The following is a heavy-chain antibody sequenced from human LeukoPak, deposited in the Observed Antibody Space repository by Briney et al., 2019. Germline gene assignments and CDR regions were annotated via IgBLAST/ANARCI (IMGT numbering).Heavy chain of an antibody. CDR1: GGSISSYY. J-gene: IGHJ4*02. CDR3: ARSRTAYYRYFDS. CDR2: IYYSGST. V-gene: IGHV4-59*08. D-gene: IGHD3-22*01. Sequence: SETLSLTCTVSGGSISSYYWSWIRQPPGKGLKWIGYIYYSGSTNYNPSLKSRVTISVDTSKNQFSLKLSSVTAADTAVYYCARSRTAYYRYFDSWGQGTLVTVSS.